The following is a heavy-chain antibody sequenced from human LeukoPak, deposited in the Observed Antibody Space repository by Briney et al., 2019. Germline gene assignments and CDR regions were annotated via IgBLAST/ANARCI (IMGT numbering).Heavy chain of an antibody. V-gene: IGHV5-51*01. CDR2: INPLDSDT. CDR3: TRRIDYGDYDY. CDR1: GYPFDTYW. D-gene: IGHD4-17*01. J-gene: IGHJ4*02. Sequence: GESLKISCKGSGYPFDTYWIGWVRQTPGKGLEWMGIINPLDSDTRYSPSFQGQVTFSADKSITTAYLQWSSLAASGTAMYYCTRRIDYGDYDYWGQGTLVTVSS.